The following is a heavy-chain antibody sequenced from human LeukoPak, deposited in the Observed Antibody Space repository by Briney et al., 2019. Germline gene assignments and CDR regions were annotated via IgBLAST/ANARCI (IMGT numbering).Heavy chain of an antibody. V-gene: IGHV3-48*03. J-gene: IGHJ4*02. CDR3: ARDGATYCSSTSCSNKGADY. D-gene: IGHD2-2*01. CDR1: VFTFSSYE. CDR2: ISSSSSTI. Sequence: GSVRLSCAASVFTFSSYEINWVRQAPGKGLEWVSYISSSSSTIYYADSVKGRFTISRDNAKNSLYLQMNRLRAEDTAVYYCARDGATYCSSTSCSNKGADYWGQGTLVTVSS.